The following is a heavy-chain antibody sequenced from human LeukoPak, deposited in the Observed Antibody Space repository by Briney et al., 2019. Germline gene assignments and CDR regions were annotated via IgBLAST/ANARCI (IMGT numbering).Heavy chain of an antibody. Sequence: SETLSLTCAVYGGSFSGYCWSWIRKPPGKGLEWIGEINHRGSTNYNPSLKSRVTISVDTSKNQFSLKLSSVTAADTAVYYCARRQNSVTIFGMIRVGYYYMDVWGKGTTVTVSS. D-gene: IGHD3-3*01. V-gene: IGHV4-34*01. J-gene: IGHJ6*03. CDR2: INHRGST. CDR3: ARRQNSVTIFGMIRVGYYYMDV. CDR1: GGSFSGYC.